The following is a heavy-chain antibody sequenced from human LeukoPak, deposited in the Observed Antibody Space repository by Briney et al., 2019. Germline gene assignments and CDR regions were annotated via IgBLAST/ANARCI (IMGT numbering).Heavy chain of an antibody. CDR2: IRWNSGSI. Sequence: GRSLRLSCGASGFTFDDYAMQWVRQARGKGLGWVSGIRWNSGSIGDADSVKGRFTISRDNAKNSLYLQQNSLRAEDTALYYCAKASGYSSSWYTVKQDYYYYMDVWGKGTTVTVSS. CDR3: AKASGYSSSWYTVKQDYYYYMDV. CDR1: GFTFDDYA. D-gene: IGHD6-13*01. V-gene: IGHV3-9*01. J-gene: IGHJ6*03.